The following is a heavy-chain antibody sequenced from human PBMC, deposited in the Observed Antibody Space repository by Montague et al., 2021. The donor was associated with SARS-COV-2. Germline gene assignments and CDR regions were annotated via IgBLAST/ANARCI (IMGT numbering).Heavy chain of an antibody. V-gene: IGHV4-59*01. CDR1: GGTISDYY. J-gene: IGHJ4*02. D-gene: IGHD5-12*01. CDR2: IYYNTGNT. CDR3: AGGTGYDYYFDC. Sequence: SETLSLTCSVSGGTISDYYWNWIRQPPGKGLEWIGYIYYNTGNTSYNPSLQSRVTISLDTSKNQFSLNLRSVTAADTALYFCAGGTGYDYYFDCWGLGTLVTVSS.